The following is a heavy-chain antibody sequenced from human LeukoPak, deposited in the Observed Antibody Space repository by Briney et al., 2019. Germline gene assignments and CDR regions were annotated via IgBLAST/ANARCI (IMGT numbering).Heavy chain of an antibody. CDR3: TTDLYGHQPHDAFDI. CDR1: GFTFSNAW. Sequence: GGSLRLSCAASGFTFSNAWMSWVRQAPGKGLEWVGFIRSKAYGGTTEYAASVKGRFTISRDDSKSIAYLQMNSLKTEDTAVYYCTTDLYGHQPHDAFDIWGQGTMVTVSS. D-gene: IGHD2-2*01. CDR2: IRSKAYGGTT. V-gene: IGHV3-49*04. J-gene: IGHJ3*02.